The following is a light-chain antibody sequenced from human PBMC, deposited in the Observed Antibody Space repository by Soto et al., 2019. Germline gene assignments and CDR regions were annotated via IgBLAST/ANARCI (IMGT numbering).Light chain of an antibody. CDR1: HSVRSY. J-gene: IGKJ5*01. V-gene: IGKV3-11*01. CDR3: QQRSNWPPIT. CDR2: DAS. Sequence: EIVLTQSPATRSLTKRERATLSCRASHSVRSYLLWYQQKPGQSPRLLISDASNRATGIPARFSGSGSRTDFTLTIRSLEPEDFAVYYCQQRSNWPPITVGHGTRLEI.